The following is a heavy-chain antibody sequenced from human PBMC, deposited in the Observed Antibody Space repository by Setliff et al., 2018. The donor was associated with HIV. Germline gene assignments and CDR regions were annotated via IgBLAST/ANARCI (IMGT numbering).Heavy chain of an antibody. Sequence: PSETLSLTCTVSGGSISSYYWSWIRQPPGKGLEWIGYIHYSGSTYYNPSLKSRVTISVDTTKKQFSLRLTSVTAADTAVYYCARHSRAGDIDFWGQGTLVTVSS. V-gene: IGHV4-59*08. CDR1: GGSISSYY. CDR2: IHYSGST. D-gene: IGHD3-16*01. CDR3: ARHSRAGDIDF. J-gene: IGHJ4*02.